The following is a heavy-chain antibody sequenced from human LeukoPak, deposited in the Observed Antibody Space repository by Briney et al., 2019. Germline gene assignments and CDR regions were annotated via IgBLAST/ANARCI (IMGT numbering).Heavy chain of an antibody. CDR3: ARESPDILTGYYAFDI. D-gene: IGHD3-9*01. J-gene: IGHJ3*02. CDR2: IYHSGST. CDR1: GGSISSSNW. Sequence: SETLSLTCAVSGGSISSSNWWSWVRQPPGKGLEWIGEIYHSGSTNYNPSLKSRVTISVDKSKNQFSLKLSSVTAADTAVYYCARESPDILTGYYAFDIWGQGTMVTVSS. V-gene: IGHV4-4*02.